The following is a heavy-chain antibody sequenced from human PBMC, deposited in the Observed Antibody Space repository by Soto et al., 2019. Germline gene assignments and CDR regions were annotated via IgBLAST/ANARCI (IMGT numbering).Heavy chain of an antibody. Sequence: QDQLVQSGAEVKKPGASVTVSCKASGYSFTNYGITWVRQAPGQGLEWLGWISAFNGNTHYAQKVQGRVTMTTDASTSTAYMEPRSLRSDDTAVYYCARDRGVAPPVAGNTHYYYYMDVWGKGTTVTVSS. V-gene: IGHV1-18*01. J-gene: IGHJ6*03. D-gene: IGHD6-19*01. CDR3: ARDRGVAPPVAGNTHYYYYMDV. CDR1: GYSFTNYG. CDR2: ISAFNGNT.